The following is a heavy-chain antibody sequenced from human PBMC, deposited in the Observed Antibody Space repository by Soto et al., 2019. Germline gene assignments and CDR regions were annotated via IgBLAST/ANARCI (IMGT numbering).Heavy chain of an antibody. V-gene: IGHV1-18*01. Sequence: QVQLVQSGTDVKKPGASVKVSCKASGYTFTRFGISWVRQAPGQGLEWMGWISTFNGATNYAQKFKDRITITTDTPKSSAYMELKRIISDDPAVYYCARLYSSVLPRSYSDYWGQGALVTVSS. D-gene: IGHD6-19*01. CDR1: GYTFTRFG. J-gene: IGHJ4*02. CDR3: ARLYSSVLPRSYSDY. CDR2: ISTFNGAT.